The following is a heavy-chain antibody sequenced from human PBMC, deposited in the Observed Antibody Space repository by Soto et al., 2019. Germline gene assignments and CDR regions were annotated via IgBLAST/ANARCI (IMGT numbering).Heavy chain of an antibody. J-gene: IGHJ4*02. CDR3: TTETYDILTGYYNVIDESPFDY. CDR2: XKCKTDGGTT. Sequence: GGSLRLSCAASGFTFSNAWMXXVXQAXXXXXXWXXXXKCKTDGGTTDYAAPVKGRFTISRDDSKNTLYLQMNSLKTEDTAVYYCTTETYDILTGYYNVIDESPFDYWGQGTLVTVSS. D-gene: IGHD3-9*01. V-gene: IGHV3-15*07. CDR1: GFTFSNAW.